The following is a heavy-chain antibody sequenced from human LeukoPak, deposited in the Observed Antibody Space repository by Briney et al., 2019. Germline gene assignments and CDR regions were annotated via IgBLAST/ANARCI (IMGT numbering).Heavy chain of an antibody. CDR1: GLTFSSYS. Sequence: GGSLRLSCAASGLTFSSYSMNWVRQAPGKGLEWVSYISSSSSTIYYADSVKGRFTISRDNSKNTLYLQMNSLRAEDTAVYYCARDLYGVSHDYWGQGTLVTVSS. J-gene: IGHJ4*02. D-gene: IGHD4-17*01. V-gene: IGHV3-48*01. CDR2: ISSSSSTI. CDR3: ARDLYGVSHDY.